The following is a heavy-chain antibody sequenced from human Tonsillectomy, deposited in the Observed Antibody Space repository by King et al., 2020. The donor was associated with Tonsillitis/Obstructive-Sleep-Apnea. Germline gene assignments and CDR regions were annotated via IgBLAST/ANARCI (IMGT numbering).Heavy chain of an antibody. V-gene: IGHV5-51*01. J-gene: IGHJ5*02. CDR2: IYPGDSDT. Sequence: QLVQSGAEVKKPGESLKISCKGSGYSFTSYWIGWVRQMPGKGLEWMGIIYPGDSDTRYSPSFQGQVTISAEKSISTAYLQWSSLKASDTAMYYCARLPVVEARLDGENWFDPWGQGTLVTVSS. D-gene: IGHD6-6*01. CDR1: GYSFTSYW. CDR3: ARLPVVEARLDGENWFDP.